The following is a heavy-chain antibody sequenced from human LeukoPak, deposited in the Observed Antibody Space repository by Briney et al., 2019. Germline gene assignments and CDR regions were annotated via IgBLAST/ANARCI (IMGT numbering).Heavy chain of an antibody. D-gene: IGHD1-7*01. J-gene: IGHJ3*02. CDR1: GFSLTASGEG. CDR2: IYWDDEK. Sequence: SGPTLVKPTQTLMLTCTFSGFSLTASGEGVVWVRQPPGKALEWLALIYWDDEKRYSPSLRSRLTITKDTPKNQVVLRMTNMDPLDTATYYCAHTYKWNSGRGATDAFDIWGQGIMVNVSS. V-gene: IGHV2-5*02. CDR3: AHTYKWNSGRGATDAFDI.